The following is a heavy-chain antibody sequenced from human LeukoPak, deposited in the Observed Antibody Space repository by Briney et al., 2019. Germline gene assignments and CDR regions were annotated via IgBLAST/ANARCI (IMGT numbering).Heavy chain of an antibody. J-gene: IGHJ4*02. V-gene: IGHV3-9*01. CDR2: ISWDSGTI. CDR3: AKGSAGDFDY. Sequence: GGSLRLSCAAAGFTFEDYAMHWVRQAPGKGLEWVSGISWDSGTIGYADSVKGRFTISRDNAKNSLYLQMNSLRAEDTALYYCAKGSAGDFDYRGQGTLVTVSS. D-gene: IGHD6-13*01. CDR1: GFTFEDYA.